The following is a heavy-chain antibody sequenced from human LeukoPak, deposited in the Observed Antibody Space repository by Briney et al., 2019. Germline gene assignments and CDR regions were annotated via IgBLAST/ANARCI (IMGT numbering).Heavy chain of an antibody. CDR3: AKGRKRITMIVVVITPLGAFDI. Sequence: ASVKVSCKASGYTFTSYDINWVRQATGQGLEWMGWMNPNSGNTGYAQKFQGRVTMTRNTSISTAYMELSSLRSEDTAVYYCAKGRKRITMIVVVITPLGAFDIWGQGTMVTVSS. CDR1: GYTFTSYD. V-gene: IGHV1-8*01. CDR2: MNPNSGNT. D-gene: IGHD3-22*01. J-gene: IGHJ3*02.